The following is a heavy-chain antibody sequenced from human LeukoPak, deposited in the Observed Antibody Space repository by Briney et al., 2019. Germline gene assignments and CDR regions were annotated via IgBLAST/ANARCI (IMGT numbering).Heavy chain of an antibody. V-gene: IGHV4-59*01. D-gene: IGHD3-10*01. J-gene: IGHJ4*02. CDR3: ATYYYGSGSYYTD. CDR1: GGSISTYY. Sequence: SETLSLTCTVSGGSISTYYWSWIRQPPGKGLEWLGYIYYIWSTNYNPSLKSRVTISVDTSKNQFSLKLSSVTAADTAVYYCATYYYGSGSYYTDWGQGTLVTVSS. CDR2: IYYIWST.